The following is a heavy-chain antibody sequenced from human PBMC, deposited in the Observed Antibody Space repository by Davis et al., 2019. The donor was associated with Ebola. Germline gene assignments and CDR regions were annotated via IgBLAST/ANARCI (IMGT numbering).Heavy chain of an antibody. CDR3: ATDADFDEYFDY. V-gene: IGHV3-48*02. CDR1: GLTFTSYG. D-gene: IGHD2/OR15-2a*01. CDR2: INSGGENI. Sequence: PGGSLRLSCAVSGLTFTSYGFTWVRQASGKGLEWVSHINSGGENILYADSVKGRFTISRDNVKDSLYLQMDSLRDEDTAVYYCATDADFDEYFDYWGPGTLVTVSS. J-gene: IGHJ4*02.